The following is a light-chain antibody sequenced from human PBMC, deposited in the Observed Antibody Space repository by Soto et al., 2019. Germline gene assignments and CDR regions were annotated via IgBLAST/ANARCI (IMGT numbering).Light chain of an antibody. Sequence: EIVLPQSPGTLSLSPGERATLSCRASQSVSSSYLAWYQQKPGQAPRLLIYGASSRATGIPDTFSGSGSGTDFTLTISRLEPEDFAVYYCQQDGSSPRTFGRGTKVEIK. V-gene: IGKV3-20*01. CDR2: GAS. J-gene: IGKJ1*01. CDR1: QSVSSSY. CDR3: QQDGSSPRT.